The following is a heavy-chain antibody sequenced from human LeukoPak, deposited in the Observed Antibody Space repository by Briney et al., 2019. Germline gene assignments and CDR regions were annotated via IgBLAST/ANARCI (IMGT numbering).Heavy chain of an antibody. Sequence: GSLRLCCAASGFTFSSYAMSWVRQAPGKGLEWVSAISGSGGSTYYADSVKGRFTISRDNSKNTLYLQMNSLRAEDTAVYYCAKRRGLELLYYYYMDVWGKGTTVTVSS. V-gene: IGHV3-23*01. CDR1: GFTFSSYA. D-gene: IGHD1-7*01. CDR2: ISGSGGST. CDR3: AKRRGLELLYYYYMDV. J-gene: IGHJ6*03.